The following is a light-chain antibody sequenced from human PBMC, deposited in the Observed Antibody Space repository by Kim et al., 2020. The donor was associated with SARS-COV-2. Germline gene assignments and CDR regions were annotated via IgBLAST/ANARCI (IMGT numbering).Light chain of an antibody. CDR1: KSGVGGYNT. V-gene: IGLV2-14*03. J-gene: IGLJ3*02. Sequence: GQCITIPGTGTKSGVGGYNTVSWYQQHPGKAPKLMIYDVGNRPSGVSNRFSGSKSANTASLTISGLQAEDEADYYCSSYTSINAWVFGGGTQLTVL. CDR3: SSYTSINAWV. CDR2: DVG.